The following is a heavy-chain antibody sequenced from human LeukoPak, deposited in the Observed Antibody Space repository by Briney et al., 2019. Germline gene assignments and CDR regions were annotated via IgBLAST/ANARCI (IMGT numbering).Heavy chain of an antibody. Sequence: GGSLRLSCAASVVTFSSYAISLVRQAPGKGLEWVSAIIRSGGITYYADSVKVRFTISIDNSKNTLYLQINSLRAEDTAVYYCAKDQPYYFDYWGQGNLVTVSS. J-gene: IGHJ4*02. CDR3: AKDQPYYFDY. V-gene: IGHV3-23*01. CDR2: IIRSGGIT. CDR1: VVTFSSYA.